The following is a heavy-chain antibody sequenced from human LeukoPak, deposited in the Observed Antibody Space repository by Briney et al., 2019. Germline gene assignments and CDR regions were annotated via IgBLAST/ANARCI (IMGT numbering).Heavy chain of an antibody. CDR3: ARAADYGDCDY. D-gene: IGHD4-17*01. Sequence: PSETLSLTCAVYGGSFSGNNWSGLPHPPGKGRGWMGEINLRGSTNYNPSLTSRVTISVDTSKNQFCLKLSSVTAADTAVYYCARAADYGDCDYWGQGTLVTASS. CDR1: GGSFSGNN. J-gene: IGHJ4*02. V-gene: IGHV4-34*01. CDR2: INLRGST.